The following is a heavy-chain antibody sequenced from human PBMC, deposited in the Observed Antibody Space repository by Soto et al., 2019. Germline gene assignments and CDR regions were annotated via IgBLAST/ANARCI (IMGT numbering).Heavy chain of an antibody. CDR1: GGSISSYY. J-gene: IGHJ6*02. CDR3: ARGTAAYYYYGMDV. Sequence: SETLSLTCTVSGGSISSYYWSWIRQPPGKGLEWIGYIYYSGSTNYNPSLKSRVTISVDTSKNQFSLKLSSVTAADTAVYYCARGTAAYYYYGMDVWGQGTTVTVSS. CDR2: IYYSGST. V-gene: IGHV4-59*01. D-gene: IGHD2-2*01.